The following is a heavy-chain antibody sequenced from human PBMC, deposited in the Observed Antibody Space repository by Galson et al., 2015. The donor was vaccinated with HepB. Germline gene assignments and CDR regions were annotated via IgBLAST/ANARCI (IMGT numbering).Heavy chain of an antibody. Sequence: LSLTCTVSGASITSGSYYWTWIRQPAGKGLECIGRMYTTGSINYNPSLKSRVTMSVDTSKNQFSLKLTSVTAADTAVYYCARFFYYGSGNTLDYWDQGTLVTVSS. D-gene: IGHD3-10*01. CDR2: MYTTGSI. V-gene: IGHV4-61*02. J-gene: IGHJ4*02. CDR1: GASITSGSYY. CDR3: ARFFYYGSGNTLDY.